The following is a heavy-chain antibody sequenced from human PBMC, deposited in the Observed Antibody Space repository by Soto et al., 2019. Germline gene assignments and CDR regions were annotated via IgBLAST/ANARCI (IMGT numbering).Heavy chain of an antibody. CDR1: GGSFSAYY. V-gene: IGHV4-34*01. J-gene: IGHJ6*02. CDR3: ARGHQYYYGSGSYVRYYYYGMDV. Sequence: QVQLQQWGAGLLKPSETLSLTCAVYGGSFSAYYWSWIRQPPGKGLEWIGEINHSGSTNYNPSLKSRVTISVDTSKNQFSLKLSSVTAADTAVYYCARGHQYYYGSGSYVRYYYYGMDVWGQGTTVTVSS. D-gene: IGHD3-10*01. CDR2: INHSGST.